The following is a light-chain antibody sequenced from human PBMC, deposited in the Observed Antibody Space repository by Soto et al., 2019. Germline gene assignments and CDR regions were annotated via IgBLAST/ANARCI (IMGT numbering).Light chain of an antibody. Sequence: EIVLTQSPGTLSLSPGESATLSCRASQSVSSCLAWYQQKPGQAPRLLIFDGSNRATGIPPRFSGSRCGTDFTLTISSLQHEDFAVDYCQQRNNYPPPTFGQGTKLEIK. V-gene: IGKV3-11*01. J-gene: IGKJ2*01. CDR1: QSVSSC. CDR3: QQRNNYPPPT. CDR2: DGS.